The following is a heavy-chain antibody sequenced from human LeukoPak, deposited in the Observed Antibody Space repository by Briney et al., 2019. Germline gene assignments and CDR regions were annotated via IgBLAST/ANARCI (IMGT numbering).Heavy chain of an antibody. CDR1: GFFFSNYW. CDR2: INLDGNGR. Sequence: GGSLRLSCAASGFFFSNYWMSWVRQAQGKGLEWVANINLDGNGRFYVDSVKGRFTISRDNNKKSVYLQMNSLRVEDTAVYYCAKGPRTVRFGDRHKGIFDYWGQGTLVTVSS. V-gene: IGHV3-7*03. D-gene: IGHD3-10*01. CDR3: AKGPRTVRFGDRHKGIFDY. J-gene: IGHJ4*02.